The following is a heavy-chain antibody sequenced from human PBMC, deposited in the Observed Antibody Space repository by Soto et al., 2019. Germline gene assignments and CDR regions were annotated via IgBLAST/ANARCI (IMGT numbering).Heavy chain of an antibody. Sequence: QITLKESVPTLGKPTQTLTLTCTFSGFSLSTSGVGGGWIRQPQGKALEWVALISWNDDKSDSPSLKSRLTITKDTSKNQVVLTLTNMDPVDTATYYCEHRPGAAAGSKWFDPWGQGTLVTVSS. J-gene: IGHJ5*02. D-gene: IGHD6-13*01. CDR1: GFSLSTSGVG. CDR2: ISWNDDK. CDR3: EHRPGAAAGSKWFDP. V-gene: IGHV2-5*01.